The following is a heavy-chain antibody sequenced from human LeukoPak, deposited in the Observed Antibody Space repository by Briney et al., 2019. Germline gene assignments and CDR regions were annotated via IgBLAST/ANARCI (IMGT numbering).Heavy chain of an antibody. V-gene: IGHV4-30-2*02. CDR3: AGNFYASGNHNWFDP. CDR1: GGSISSGGYY. CDR2: IYHSGST. D-gene: IGHD3-10*01. J-gene: IGHJ5*02. Sequence: SETLSLTCTVSGGSISSGGYYWSWIRQPPGKGLEWIGYIYHSGSTYYNPSLKSRVTISVDTSKNQFSLKLSSVTAADAAVYYCAGNFYASGNHNWFDPWAREPWSPSPQ.